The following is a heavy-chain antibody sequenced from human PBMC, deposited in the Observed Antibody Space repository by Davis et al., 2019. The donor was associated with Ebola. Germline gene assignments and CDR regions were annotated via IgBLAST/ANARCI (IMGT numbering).Heavy chain of an antibody. D-gene: IGHD2-21*01. CDR2: IVGGSGNT. CDR1: GFTFSKSV. V-gene: IGHV1-58*01. Sequence: SVKVSCKASGFTFSKSVVQWVRQARGQRLEWIGWIVGGSGNTEYSARFQGRVTITRDLSTTTSYMELHSLGSGDTATYYCAASVNGKLVIAIPYYFDSWGQGTLVTVSS. J-gene: IGHJ4*02. CDR3: AASVNGKLVIAIPYYFDS.